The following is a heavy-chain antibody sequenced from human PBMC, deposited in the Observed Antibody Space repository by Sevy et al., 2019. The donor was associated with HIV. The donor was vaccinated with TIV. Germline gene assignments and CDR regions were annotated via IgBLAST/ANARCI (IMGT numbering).Heavy chain of an antibody. J-gene: IGHJ4*02. CDR2: IKKDGTDK. CDR1: GFTFSNHW. Sequence: GGSLRLSCAVSGFTFSNHWMTWVRQTPGKGLEWVANIKKDGTDKFYVDSVMGRFSISRDNAKDLLYLQMNSVRVEDTAVYYCARVRRVEYGGSDYWGQGTLVTVSS. D-gene: IGHD3-10*01. V-gene: IGHV3-7*03. CDR3: ARVRRVEYGGSDY.